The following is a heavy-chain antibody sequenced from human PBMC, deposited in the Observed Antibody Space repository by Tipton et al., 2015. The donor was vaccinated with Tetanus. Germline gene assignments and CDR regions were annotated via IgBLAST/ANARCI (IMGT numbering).Heavy chain of an antibody. CDR3: ARDQEDYVWGSYRYTGIDF. V-gene: IGHV3-33*01. Sequence: SLRLSCAASGFTFSSYGMPWVRQAPGKGLAWVAVIWYDGSNNYYADSVTGRFTISRDNSKNTLYLPKNSLRAEDSAVNYCARDQEDYVWGSYRYTGIDFWGQGTGVTVS. CDR1: GFTFSSYG. D-gene: IGHD3-16*02. CDR2: IWYDGSNN. J-gene: IGHJ4*02.